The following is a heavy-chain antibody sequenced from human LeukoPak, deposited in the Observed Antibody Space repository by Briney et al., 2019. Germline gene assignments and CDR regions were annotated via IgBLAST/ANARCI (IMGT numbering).Heavy chain of an antibody. CDR2: ISYDGSNK. D-gene: IGHD3-22*01. CDR1: GFTFSSYA. Sequence: GDSLRLSCAASGFTFSSYAMHWVRQAPGKGLEWVAVISYDGSNKYYADSVKARFTISRDNSKNTLYLQMNSLRAEHTAVYECESDRDSSGYPPYWGEGTLVTLSS. CDR3: ESDRDSSGYPPY. J-gene: IGHJ1*01. V-gene: IGHV3-30-3*01.